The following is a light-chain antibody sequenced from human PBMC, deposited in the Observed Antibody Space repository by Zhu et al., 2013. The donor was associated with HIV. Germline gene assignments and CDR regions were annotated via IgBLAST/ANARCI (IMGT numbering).Light chain of an antibody. J-gene: IGKJ2*01. V-gene: IGKV3-15*01. Sequence: EIVMTQSPATLSVSPGERATLSCRASQLVGSNLAWYQHKPGQAPRLLIYGASTRATGIPARFSGSGSGTEFTLTISSLQSEDFAVYYCQQYNNWPPNTFGQGTKLEIK. CDR2: GAS. CDR1: QLVGSN. CDR3: QQYNNWPPNT.